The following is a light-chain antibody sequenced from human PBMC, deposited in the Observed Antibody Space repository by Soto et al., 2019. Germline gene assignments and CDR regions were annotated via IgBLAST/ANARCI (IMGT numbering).Light chain of an antibody. Sequence: DIVMTQSPDSLAVSLGERATINCKSSQSVLYSSNNKNYLAWYQQKPGQPPKLLIYWASTRESGVPDRFSGSGSGTDFTLTISSLQAEDVAVYYCQKYYNNPPYTFGQGTKLEIK. CDR1: QSVLYSSNNKNY. V-gene: IGKV4-1*01. J-gene: IGKJ2*01. CDR3: QKYYNNPPYT. CDR2: WAS.